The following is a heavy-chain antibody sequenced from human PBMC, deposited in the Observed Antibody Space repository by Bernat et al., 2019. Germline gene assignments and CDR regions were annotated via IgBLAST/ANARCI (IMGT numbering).Heavy chain of an antibody. CDR2: IKSKSNGGTL. V-gene: IGHV3-15*07. D-gene: IGHD2-21*02. J-gene: IGHJ4*01. CDR1: GFPFSNAW. Sequence: EVQLVESGGGLVKPGGSLRVSCVVSGFPFSNAWLNWVRQAPVKALEWVGRIKSKSNGGTLDYTHPVKGGFTISRDDSRNRMYLQMNSLRTEDAGVYYCTTDPPWSGSDVWGQGTLVTVSS. CDR3: TTDPPWSGSDV.